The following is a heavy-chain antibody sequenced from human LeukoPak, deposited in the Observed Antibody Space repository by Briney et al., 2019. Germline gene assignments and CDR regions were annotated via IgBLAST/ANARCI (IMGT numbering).Heavy chain of an antibody. J-gene: IGHJ4*02. Sequence: GGSLGLSCAASGFTFDYCWMHWVRQAPGKGLMWVSRINTDGSNTHYADSVKGRFTISRDNAKNTLYLQMNGLRVEDTAVYYCVVWGEDRSGHRFDFWGQGTLVTVSS. CDR2: INTDGSNT. D-gene: IGHD3-22*01. V-gene: IGHV3-74*01. CDR3: VVWGEDRSGHRFDF. CDR1: GFTFDYCW.